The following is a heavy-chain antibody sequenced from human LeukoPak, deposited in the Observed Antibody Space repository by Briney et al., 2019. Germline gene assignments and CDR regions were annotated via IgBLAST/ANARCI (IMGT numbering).Heavy chain of an antibody. CDR1: GGSISSYY. CDR3: ARDALSDYGDYVGYFDY. Sequence: SETLSLTCTVSGGSISSYYWSWIRQPAGKGLEWIGRIYTGGSTNYNPSLKSRVTMSVDTSKNQFSLKVSSVTAADTAVYYCARDALSDYGDYVGYFDYWGQGTLVTVSS. V-gene: IGHV4-4*07. J-gene: IGHJ4*02. D-gene: IGHD4-17*01. CDR2: IYTGGST.